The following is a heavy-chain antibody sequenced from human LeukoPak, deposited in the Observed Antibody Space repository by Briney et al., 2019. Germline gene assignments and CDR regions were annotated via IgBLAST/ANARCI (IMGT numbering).Heavy chain of an antibody. J-gene: IGHJ6*03. V-gene: IGHV1-18*01. CDR3: ARQTTFDYYMDV. D-gene: IGHD2/OR15-2a*01. CDR2: ISAYNGNT. CDR1: GYTFTSYG. Sequence: ASVKVSCEASGYTFTSYGISWVRQAPGQGLEWMGWISAYNGNTNYAQKLQGRVTMTTDTSTSTAYMELRSLRSDDTAVYYCARQTTFDYYMDVWGKGTTVTVSS.